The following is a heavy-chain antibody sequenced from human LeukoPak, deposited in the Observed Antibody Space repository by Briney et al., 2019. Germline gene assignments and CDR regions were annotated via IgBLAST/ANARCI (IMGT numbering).Heavy chain of an antibody. J-gene: IGHJ4*02. D-gene: IGHD6-19*01. Sequence: GGSLRLSCAASGFTFDNYGMHWVRQAPGKGLEWVSAISGSGGSTYYADSVKGRFTISRDNAKNSLSLQMNSLRAEDTAVYYCARGGYISGWYSSPDYWGQGALVTVSS. V-gene: IGHV3-23*01. CDR3: ARGGYISGWYSSPDY. CDR1: GFTFDNYG. CDR2: ISGSGGST.